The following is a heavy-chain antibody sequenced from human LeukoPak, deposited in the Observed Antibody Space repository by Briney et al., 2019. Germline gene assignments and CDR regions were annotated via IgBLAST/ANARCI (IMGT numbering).Heavy chain of an antibody. V-gene: IGHV3-23*01. Sequence: GGSLRLSCAASGFTFSSYAMSWVRQAPGKGLEWVSAISGSGGSTYYADSVKGRFAISRDNSKNTLYLQMNSLRAEDTAVYYCAKDGDSSPTRYWGQGALVTVSS. CDR3: AKDGDSSPTRY. CDR2: ISGSGGST. J-gene: IGHJ4*02. CDR1: GFTFSSYA. D-gene: IGHD6-13*01.